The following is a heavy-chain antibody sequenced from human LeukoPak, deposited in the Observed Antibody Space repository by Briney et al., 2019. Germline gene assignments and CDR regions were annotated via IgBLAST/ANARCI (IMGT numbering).Heavy chain of an antibody. Sequence: PSETLSLTCAVSGYSISSGYYWGWIRQPPGKGLEWLGSIYHSGSTYYNPSLKSRVTISVDTSTNQFTLKLSSVTAADTAVYYCARDRAYSYGHTYYYYMDVWGKGTTVTVSS. CDR3: ARDRAYSYGHTYYYYMDV. V-gene: IGHV4-38-2*02. D-gene: IGHD5-18*01. CDR2: IYHSGST. J-gene: IGHJ6*03. CDR1: GYSISSGYY.